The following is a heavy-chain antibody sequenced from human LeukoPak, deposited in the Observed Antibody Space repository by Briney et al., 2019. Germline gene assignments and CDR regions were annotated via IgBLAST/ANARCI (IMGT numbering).Heavy chain of an antibody. V-gene: IGHV4-31*03. D-gene: IGHD5-12*01. CDR1: GGSISIGGYY. Sequence: SQTLSLTCTVSGGSISIGGYYWSWIRQHPGKGLEWIGYIYYSGSTYYNPSLKSRVTISVDTSKNQFSLKLSSVPAADTAVYYCASAPPPYSPYYYYYGMDVWGKGTTVTVSS. J-gene: IGHJ6*04. CDR3: ASAPPPYSPYYYYYGMDV. CDR2: IYYSGST.